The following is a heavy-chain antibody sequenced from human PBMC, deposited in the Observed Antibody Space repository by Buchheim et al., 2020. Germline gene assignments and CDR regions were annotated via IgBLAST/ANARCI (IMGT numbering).Heavy chain of an antibody. D-gene: IGHD2-15*01. CDR3: ATETYCSGGSCYHRPFDY. V-gene: IGHV4-39*01. CDR2: IYYSGST. J-gene: IGHJ4*02. Sequence: QLQLQESGPGLVKPSETLSLTCTVSAGSISSSSYYWGWLRPPPGKVLEWVGSIYYSGSTYYNPSLKSRVTLSVDTSTNQFSLKMSSVTAADTAVYYCATETYCSGGSCYHRPFDYWGQGTL. CDR1: AGSISSSSYY.